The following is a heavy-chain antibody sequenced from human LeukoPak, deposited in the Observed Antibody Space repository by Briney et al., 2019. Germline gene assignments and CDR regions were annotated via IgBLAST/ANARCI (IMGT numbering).Heavy chain of an antibody. CDR1: GFTFSRYS. CDR3: ARALRFLEWLFLTWFDP. Sequence: PGGSLRLSCAASGFTFSRYSMNWVRQAPGKGLEWVSSISISSNYIYYPDSLKGRFTISGDNAKNSLYLQMNSLRAEDTAVYYCARALRFLEWLFLTWFDPWGQGTLVTVSS. D-gene: IGHD3-3*01. CDR2: ISISSNYI. V-gene: IGHV3-21*01. J-gene: IGHJ5*02.